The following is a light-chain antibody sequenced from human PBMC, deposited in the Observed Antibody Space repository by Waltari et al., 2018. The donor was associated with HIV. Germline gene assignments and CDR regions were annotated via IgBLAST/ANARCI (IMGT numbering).Light chain of an antibody. CDR1: QSVSST. V-gene: IGKV3-15*01. J-gene: IGKJ4*01. Sequence: EIVMTQSPATLSVSPGERATLSCRASQSVSSTLAWYQQKPDLAPRLLIYGASTRATGIPARFSGSGSGTEFTLTISSLQSEDFAVYYCQQYNNWPPLTFGGGTTVEIK. CDR3: QQYNNWPPLT. CDR2: GAS.